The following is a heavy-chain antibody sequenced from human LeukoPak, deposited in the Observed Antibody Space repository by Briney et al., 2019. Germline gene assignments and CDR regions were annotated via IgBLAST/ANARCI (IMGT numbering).Heavy chain of an antibody. V-gene: IGHV6-1*01. J-gene: IGHJ4*02. CDR2: TYYRSKWSN. D-gene: IGHD6-19*01. CDR1: GDCVSTNSAA. CDR3: ARSGIAVAGTGFDY. Sequence: SQTLSLTCAMSGDCVSTNSAAWKWIRQPGRSGLGWLGRTYYRSKWSNDYAVSVKSRITINPDTSKNQFSLQLNSVTPEDTAVYYCARSGIAVAGTGFDYWGQGTLVTVSS.